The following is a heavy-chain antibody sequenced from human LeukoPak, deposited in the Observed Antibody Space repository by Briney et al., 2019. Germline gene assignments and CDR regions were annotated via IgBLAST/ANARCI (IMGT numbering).Heavy chain of an antibody. CDR3: ARDSPRDYYDSSGYYYYAFDT. V-gene: IGHV4-4*07. Sequence: SETLSLTCTCTVGSLSRYHWRWIRQPAGEGLEWIGRIYTSASTNYNPSLKSRVTMSVDTSKNQFSLKLSSVTAADTAVYYCARDSPRDYYDSSGYYYYAFDTWGQGTMVTVSS. J-gene: IGHJ3*02. CDR2: IYTSAST. CDR1: VGSLSRYH. D-gene: IGHD3-22*01.